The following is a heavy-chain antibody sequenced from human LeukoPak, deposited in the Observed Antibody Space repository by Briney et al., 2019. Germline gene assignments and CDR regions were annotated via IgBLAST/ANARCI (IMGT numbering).Heavy chain of an antibody. J-gene: IGHJ5*02. CDR2: IVVGSGNT. CDR1: GFTFTSSA. Sequence: SVKVSCKASGFTFTSSAVQWVRQARGQRLEWIGWIVVGSGNTNYAQKFQERVTITRDTSISTAYMELSRLRSDDTAVYYCARSYIVVVPAAIHWFDPWGQGTLVTVSS. D-gene: IGHD2-2*02. V-gene: IGHV1-58*01. CDR3: ARSYIVVVPAAIHWFDP.